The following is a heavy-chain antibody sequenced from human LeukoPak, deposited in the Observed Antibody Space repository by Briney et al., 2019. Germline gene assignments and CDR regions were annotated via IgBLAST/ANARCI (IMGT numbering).Heavy chain of an antibody. D-gene: IGHD2-2*01. J-gene: IGHJ6*03. CDR3: ARQGGSSSPYYYYYMDV. CDR2: IYHSGTT. V-gene: IGHV4-38-2*01. Sequence: SETLSLTCAVSGYSISSGYYWGWFWQPPGKGLEWIGCIYHSGTTYYNPSLRSRVTISVDTSENQFSLKLSSVTAADTAVYYCARQGGSSSPYYYYYMDVWGKGTTVTVSS. CDR1: GYSISSGYY.